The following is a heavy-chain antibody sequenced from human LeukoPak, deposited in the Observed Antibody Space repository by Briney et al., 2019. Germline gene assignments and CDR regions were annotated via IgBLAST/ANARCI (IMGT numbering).Heavy chain of an antibody. CDR3: AKDRTPPHVLDY. Sequence: GGSLRLSCAASGFTFSSYGMHWVRQAPGKGLEWVAFIRYDGSNKYYADSVKGRFTISRDNSKNTLYLQMNSLRAEDTAVYYCAKDRTPPHVLDYWGQGTLVTVSS. D-gene: IGHD6-6*01. CDR2: IRYDGSNK. V-gene: IGHV3-30*02. J-gene: IGHJ4*02. CDR1: GFTFSSYG.